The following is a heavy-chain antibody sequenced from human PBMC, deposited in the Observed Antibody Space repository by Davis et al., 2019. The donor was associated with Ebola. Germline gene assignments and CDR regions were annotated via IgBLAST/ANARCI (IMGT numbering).Heavy chain of an antibody. Sequence: FQGRVTMTRDTSINTAYMDLSRLRSDDTAVYFCARGKSGSYNWLDPWGQGTLVTVSS. D-gene: IGHD3-10*01. CDR3: ARGKSGSYNWLDP. J-gene: IGHJ5*02. V-gene: IGHV1-2*02.